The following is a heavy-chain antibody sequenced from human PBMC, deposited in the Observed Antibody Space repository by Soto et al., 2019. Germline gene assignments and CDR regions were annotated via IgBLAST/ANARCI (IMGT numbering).Heavy chain of an antibody. Sequence: PSETLSLTCAVYGGSFSGYYWSWIRQPPGKGLEWIGEINHSGSTNYNPSLKSRVTISVDTSKNQFSLKLSSVTAADTAVYYCARDHRITGTIDQYGMDVWGQGTTVTVSS. CDR3: ARDHRITGTIDQYGMDV. D-gene: IGHD1-7*01. J-gene: IGHJ6*02. CDR2: INHSGST. CDR1: GGSFSGYY. V-gene: IGHV4-34*01.